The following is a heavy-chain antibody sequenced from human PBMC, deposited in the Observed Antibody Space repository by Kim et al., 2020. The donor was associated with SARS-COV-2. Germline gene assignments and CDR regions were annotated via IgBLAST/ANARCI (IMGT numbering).Heavy chain of an antibody. V-gene: IGHV4-39*01. Sequence: SETLSLTCTVSGGSISSSSYYWGWIGQPPGKGLEWIGSIYYSGSTYYNPSLKSRVTISVDTSKNQFSLKLSSVTAADTAVYYCARHKGIRHMIVVVEGWFDPWGQGTLVTVSS. CDR2: IYYSGST. CDR1: GGSISSSSYY. D-gene: IGHD3-22*01. CDR3: ARHKGIRHMIVVVEGWFDP. J-gene: IGHJ5*02.